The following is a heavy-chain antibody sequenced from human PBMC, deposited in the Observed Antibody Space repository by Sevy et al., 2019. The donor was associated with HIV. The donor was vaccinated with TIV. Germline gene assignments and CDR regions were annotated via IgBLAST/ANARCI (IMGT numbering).Heavy chain of an antibody. D-gene: IGHD3-3*01. Sequence: ASVKVSCKASGYTFTSYGISWVRQAPGQGLEWMAWISAYNGNTNYAQKLQGRVTMTTDTSTSTAYMELRSLRSDDTAVYYCARGIFGVVINTYGMDVWGQGTTVTVSS. CDR1: GYTFTSYG. V-gene: IGHV1-18*01. J-gene: IGHJ6*02. CDR3: ARGIFGVVINTYGMDV. CDR2: ISAYNGNT.